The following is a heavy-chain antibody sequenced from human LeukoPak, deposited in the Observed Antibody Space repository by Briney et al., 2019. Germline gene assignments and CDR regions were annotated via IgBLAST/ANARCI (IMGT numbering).Heavy chain of an antibody. CDR2: IKQDGGEK. CDR1: GFTFSSYW. CDR3: AKMGNVVVAASVEWFDP. J-gene: IGHJ5*02. Sequence: GGSLRLSCAASGFTFSSYWMSWVRQAPGKGLEWVANIKQDGGEKYYVDSVKGRFTISRDNAKNSLYLQMNSLRAEDTAVYYCAKMGNVVVAASVEWFDPWGQGTLVTVSS. V-gene: IGHV3-7*03. D-gene: IGHD2-15*01.